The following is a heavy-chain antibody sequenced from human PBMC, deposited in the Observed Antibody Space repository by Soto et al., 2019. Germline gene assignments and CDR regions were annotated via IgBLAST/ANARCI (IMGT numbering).Heavy chain of an antibody. CDR2: ISYSGNI. Sequence: SETLSLTCTVSGGSISSSTYYWGWIRQPPGKGLEWIGSISYSGNIYYNPSLKSRVTISVDTSKNQFSLTLRSVTAADTTVYYCAKSEQYCIGGGCFPNWFGPWGQGTLVTVS. V-gene: IGHV4-39*01. CDR1: GGSISSSTYY. J-gene: IGHJ5*02. CDR3: AKSEQYCIGGGCFPNWFGP. D-gene: IGHD2-15*01.